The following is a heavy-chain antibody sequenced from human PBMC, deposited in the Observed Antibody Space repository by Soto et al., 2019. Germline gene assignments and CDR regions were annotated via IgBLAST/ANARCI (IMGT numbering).Heavy chain of an antibody. D-gene: IGHD3-3*01. CDR2: ISYDGSNK. CDR1: GGSISSSN. CDR3: AKDSTGEFWSGYRLFYYYYGMDV. J-gene: IGHJ6*02. Sequence: LSLTCAVSGGSISSSNWWSWVRQPPGKGLEWVAVISYDGSNKYYADSVKGRFTISRDNSKNTLYLQMNSLRAEDTAVYYCAKDSTGEFWSGYRLFYYYYGMDVWGQGTTVTVSS. V-gene: IGHV3-30*18.